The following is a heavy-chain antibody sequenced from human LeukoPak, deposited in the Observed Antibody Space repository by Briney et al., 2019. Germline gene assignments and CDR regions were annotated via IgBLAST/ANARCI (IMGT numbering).Heavy chain of an antibody. Sequence: ASVKVSCKASGYTFTSYGISWVRQAPGQGLEWMGWISAYNGNTNYAQKLQGRVTMTTGTSTSTAYMELRSLRSDDTAVYYCARGDGYHYDSSEPDYWGQGTLVTVSS. J-gene: IGHJ4*02. D-gene: IGHD3-22*01. CDR1: GYTFTSYG. CDR3: ARGDGYHYDSSEPDY. V-gene: IGHV1-18*01. CDR2: ISAYNGNT.